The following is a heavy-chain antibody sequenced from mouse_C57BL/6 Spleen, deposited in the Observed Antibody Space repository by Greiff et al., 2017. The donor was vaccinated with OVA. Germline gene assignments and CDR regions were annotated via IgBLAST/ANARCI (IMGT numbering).Heavy chain of an antibody. CDR2: IDPENGDT. Sequence: EVQLQQSGAELVRPGASVKLSCTASGFNIKDDYMHWVKQRPEQGLEWIGWIDPENGDTEYASKFQGKATITADTSSNTAYLQLSSLTAEDTAVYYCTTFGTAWGFDYWGQGTTLTVSS. CDR1: GFNIKDDY. J-gene: IGHJ2*01. V-gene: IGHV14-4*01. CDR3: TTFGTAWGFDY. D-gene: IGHD4-1*01.